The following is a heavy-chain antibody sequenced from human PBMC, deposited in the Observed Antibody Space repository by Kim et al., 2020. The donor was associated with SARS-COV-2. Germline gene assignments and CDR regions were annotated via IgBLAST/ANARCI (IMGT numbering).Heavy chain of an antibody. CDR3: ARQSEDYGGARTYYFDY. J-gene: IGHJ4*02. Sequence: LKGRVTISVDTSKNQFSLKLSSVTAADTAVYYCARQSEDYGGARTYYFDYWGQGTLVTVSS. V-gene: IGHV4-39*01. D-gene: IGHD4-17*01.